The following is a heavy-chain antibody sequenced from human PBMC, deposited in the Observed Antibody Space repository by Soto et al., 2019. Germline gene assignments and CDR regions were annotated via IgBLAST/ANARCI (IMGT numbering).Heavy chain of an antibody. V-gene: IGHV3-74*01. D-gene: IGHD5-18*01. CDR2: ITGAGDGT. CDR1: GFTIENSV. CDR3: ARAQKWRQLSLNVFDL. J-gene: IGHJ3*01. Sequence: EVQLVESGGGLVQPGGSLRLSCVASGFTIENSVMHWVRQTPGKGLMWVSRITGAGDGTLYADSVQGRFTISRDNAKNTVYLHMTGLRVEETAVYYCARAQKWRQLSLNVFDLWGQGTTVTASS.